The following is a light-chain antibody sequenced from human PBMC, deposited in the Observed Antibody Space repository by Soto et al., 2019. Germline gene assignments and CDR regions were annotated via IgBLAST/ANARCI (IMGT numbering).Light chain of an antibody. Sequence: IQMTQSPSSVSASVGDRVTITGRASQGIRNDLGLYQQKAGKAPKLLIYQAFTLKSGVPSRFSGSGSGTEFTLTISSLQPDDFATYYCQQYDSFSVTFGQGPRWIS. CDR3: QQYDSFSVT. J-gene: IGKJ1*01. CDR2: QAF. CDR1: QGIRND. V-gene: IGKV1-17*01.